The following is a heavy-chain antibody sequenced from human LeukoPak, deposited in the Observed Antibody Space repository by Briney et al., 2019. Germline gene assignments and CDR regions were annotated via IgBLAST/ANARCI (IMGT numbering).Heavy chain of an antibody. Sequence: GASVKVSCKASGYTFTGYYMHWVRQAPGQGLEWMGWINPNSGGTNYAQKLQGRVTMTRDTSISTAYMELSRLRSDDTAVYYCATYYDSSGFDAFDIWGQGTMVTVSS. V-gene: IGHV1-2*02. CDR3: ATYYDSSGFDAFDI. J-gene: IGHJ3*02. CDR1: GYTFTGYY. CDR2: INPNSGGT. D-gene: IGHD3-22*01.